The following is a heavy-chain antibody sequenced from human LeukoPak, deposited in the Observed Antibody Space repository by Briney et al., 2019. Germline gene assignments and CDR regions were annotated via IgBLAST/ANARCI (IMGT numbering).Heavy chain of an antibody. D-gene: IGHD3-22*01. CDR2: ISGSGGST. CDR3: ARGPHYDSSGYYYGWFDP. CDR1: GFTFSSYA. V-gene: IGHV3-23*01. Sequence: PGGSLRLSCAASGFTFSSYAMSWVRQAPGKGLEWVSAISGSGGSTYYADSVKGRFTISRDNSKNTLYLQMNSLRAEDTAVYYCARGPHYDSSGYYYGWFDPWGQGTLVTVSS. J-gene: IGHJ5*02.